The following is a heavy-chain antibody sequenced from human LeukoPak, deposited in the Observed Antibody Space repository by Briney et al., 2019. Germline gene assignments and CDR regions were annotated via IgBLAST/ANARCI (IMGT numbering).Heavy chain of an antibody. CDR2: VYYSGNV. J-gene: IGHJ6*03. CDR1: GGSITNGNYY. Sequence: SETLSLTCTVSGGSITNGNYYWGWIRQPPGKGLEWLGSVYYSGNVFYNLSLKSRVTISMDSSKNQFSLKLTSVTAADTAVYYCARGLDSSGYYYYYYMDVWGKGTTVTVSS. D-gene: IGHD3-3*01. V-gene: IGHV4-39*01. CDR3: ARGLDSSGYYYYYYMDV.